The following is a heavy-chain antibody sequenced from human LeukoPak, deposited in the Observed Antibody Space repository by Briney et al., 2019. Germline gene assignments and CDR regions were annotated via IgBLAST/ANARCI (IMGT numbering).Heavy chain of an antibody. CDR3: ARVPLSTAYLHYYSMDV. CDR1: GGSISSYY. CDR2: IYYSGST. D-gene: IGHD2-21*02. V-gene: IGHV4-59*01. Sequence: PSETLSLTCTVSGGSISSYYWSWIRQPPGKGLEWIGYIYYSGSTNYNPPLKSRVTISVDTSKNQFSLKLSSVTAADTAVYYCARVPLSTAYLHYYSMDVWGKGTTVTVSS. J-gene: IGHJ6*03.